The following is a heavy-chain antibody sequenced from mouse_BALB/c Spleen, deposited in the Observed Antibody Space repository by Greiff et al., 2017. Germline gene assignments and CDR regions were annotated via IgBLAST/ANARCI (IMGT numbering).Heavy chain of an antibody. CDR2: INPSTGYT. J-gene: IGHJ3*01. Sequence: QVQLQQSGAELAKPGASVKMSCKASGYTFTSYWMHWVKQRPGQGLEWIGYINPSTGYTEYNQKFKDKATLTADKSSSTAYMQLSSLTSEDSAVYYCARSMITTEAWFAYWGQGTLVTVSA. CDR3: ARSMITTEAWFAY. D-gene: IGHD2-4*01. CDR1: GYTFTSYW. V-gene: IGHV1-7*01.